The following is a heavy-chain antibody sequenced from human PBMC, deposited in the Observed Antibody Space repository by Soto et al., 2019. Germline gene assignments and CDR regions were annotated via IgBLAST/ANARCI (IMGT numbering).Heavy chain of an antibody. CDR3: AKRPTSTGFGDPFDI. J-gene: IGHJ3*02. V-gene: IGHV3-23*01. CDR1: GFTFSTYA. D-gene: IGHD3-10*01. Sequence: GGSLRLSCAASGFTFSTYAMSWVRQAPGKGLEWVSTISSSGGNTYYTDSVKGRFTISRDNSKNTLYLQMNSLRAEDTAIYYCAKRPTSTGFGDPFDIWGQGTMVTVS. CDR2: ISSSGGNT.